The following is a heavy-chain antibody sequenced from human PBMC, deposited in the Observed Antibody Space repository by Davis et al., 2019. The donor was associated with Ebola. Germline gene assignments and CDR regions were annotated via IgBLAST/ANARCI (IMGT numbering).Heavy chain of an antibody. Sequence: ASVKVSCKTSGYLFTTSAINWVRQAPGQGLEWMGWIKPYNRKTDYAESLHDRVTMTADTSRNTAYMELRNLKSDDTAIYFCARGRTYAYGNLDYWGQGTPVTVSS. CDR2: IKPYNRKT. CDR3: ARGRTYAYGNLDY. V-gene: IGHV1-18*01. D-gene: IGHD3-16*01. CDR1: GYLFTTSA. J-gene: IGHJ4*02.